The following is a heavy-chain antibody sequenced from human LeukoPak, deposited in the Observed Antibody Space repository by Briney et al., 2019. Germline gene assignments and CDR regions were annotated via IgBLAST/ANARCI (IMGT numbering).Heavy chain of an antibody. J-gene: IGHJ4*02. D-gene: IGHD5-18*01. CDR3: ARGSAWIQQS. CDR1: GGSFSGYY. Sequence: PSETLSLTCAVYGGSFSGYYWSWIRQPPGKGLEWIGEINHSGSTNYNPSLKSRVTISVDTSNNQFSLKLSSVTAADTAVYYCARGSAWIQQSWGQGTLVTVSS. V-gene: IGHV4-34*01. CDR2: INHSGST.